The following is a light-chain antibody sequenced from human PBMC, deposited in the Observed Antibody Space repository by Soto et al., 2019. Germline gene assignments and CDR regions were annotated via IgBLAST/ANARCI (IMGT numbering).Light chain of an antibody. J-gene: IGKJ4*01. V-gene: IGKV3-15*01. CDR2: DTS. CDR1: QGSGDT. Sequence: VMKQSPATLSVSPGDGATLSCRASQGSGDTLAWYQHKPGQTPRLLIYDTSTRATGVPTRFSGSRSGAEFTLTISSLQSEDFAVYYCQPYNNWPLTFGGGTKVDIK. CDR3: QPYNNWPLT.